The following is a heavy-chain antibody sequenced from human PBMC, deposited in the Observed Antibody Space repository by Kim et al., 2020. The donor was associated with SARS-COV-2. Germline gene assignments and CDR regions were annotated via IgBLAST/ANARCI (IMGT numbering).Heavy chain of an antibody. CDR3: ARPYYDSSGYSAAYFQH. J-gene: IGHJ1*01. Sequence: KGRITISRDNAKNSLYLQMNSLRAEDTAVYYCARPYYDSSGYSAAYFQHWGQGTLVTVSS. D-gene: IGHD3-22*01. V-gene: IGHV3-11*03.